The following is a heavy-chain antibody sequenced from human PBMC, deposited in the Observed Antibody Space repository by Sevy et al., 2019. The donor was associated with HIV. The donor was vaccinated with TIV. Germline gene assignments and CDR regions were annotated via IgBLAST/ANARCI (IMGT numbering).Heavy chain of an antibody. Sequence: GGSLRLSCAASGFTFSSYSMNWVRQAPGKGLEWVSYISSSSSTIYYADSLKGRFTISRDNAKNSLYLQMNSLRAEDTAVYYCARDHGSVAAAFNCFDPWGQGTLVTVSS. V-gene: IGHV3-48*01. CDR1: GFTFSSYS. CDR2: ISSSSSTI. D-gene: IGHD6-13*01. CDR3: ARDHGSVAAAFNCFDP. J-gene: IGHJ5*02.